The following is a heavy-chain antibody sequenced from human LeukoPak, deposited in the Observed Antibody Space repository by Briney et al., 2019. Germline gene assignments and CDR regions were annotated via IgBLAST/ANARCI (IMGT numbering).Heavy chain of an antibody. J-gene: IGHJ4*02. Sequence: GGSLRLSCAGSGFNFGDYWMTWVRQAPGKGLQWVGNIKEDGSERYYVDSVEGRFNISRDNAKNSVYLQMDSLRVEDKGVYFCSRASGNKLLRYWGQGTRVTVSS. CDR2: IKEDGSER. V-gene: IGHV3-7*04. CDR1: GFNFGDYW. D-gene: IGHD2-21*02. CDR3: SRASGNKLLRY.